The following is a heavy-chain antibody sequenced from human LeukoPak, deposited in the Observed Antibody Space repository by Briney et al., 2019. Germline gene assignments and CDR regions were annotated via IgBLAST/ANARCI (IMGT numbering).Heavy chain of an antibody. Sequence: GGSLRLSCAASGFTFGDYGMSRVRQAPEKGLEWVSGINLNGGSTGYGDSVKGRFTISRDNAKNSLYLQMNSLRAEDTALYYCAREEWDGTFDYWGQGTLVTVSS. D-gene: IGHD1-26*01. CDR3: AREEWDGTFDY. CDR1: GFTFGDYG. J-gene: IGHJ4*02. V-gene: IGHV3-20*04. CDR2: INLNGGST.